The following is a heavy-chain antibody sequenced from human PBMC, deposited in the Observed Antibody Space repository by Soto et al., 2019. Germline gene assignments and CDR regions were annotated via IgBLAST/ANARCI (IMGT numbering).Heavy chain of an antibody. Sequence: GGSLRLSCAASGFTFSSYEMNWVRQAPGKGLEWVSYISSSGSTIYYADSVKGRFTISRDNAKNSLYLQMNSLRAEDTAVYYCAGYYYDSSGYYPFDYWGQGTLVTVSS. CDR3: AGYYYDSSGYYPFDY. V-gene: IGHV3-48*03. J-gene: IGHJ4*02. CDR1: GFTFSSYE. D-gene: IGHD3-22*01. CDR2: ISSSGSTI.